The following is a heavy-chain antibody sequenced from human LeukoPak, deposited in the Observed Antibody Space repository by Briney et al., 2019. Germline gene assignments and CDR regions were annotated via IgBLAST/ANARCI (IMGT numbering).Heavy chain of an antibody. CDR1: GFTFSTYG. CDR3: ARAQGGYSYGSFDY. Sequence: GGSLRLSCVGSGFTFSTYGMHWVRQAPGKGLEWVSSISSSSDYIYYADSVKGRFTISRDNAKNSLYLQMHSLGAEDTAVYYCARAQGGYSYGSFDYWGQGTLVTVSA. D-gene: IGHD5-18*01. CDR2: ISSSSDYI. V-gene: IGHV3-21*01. J-gene: IGHJ4*02.